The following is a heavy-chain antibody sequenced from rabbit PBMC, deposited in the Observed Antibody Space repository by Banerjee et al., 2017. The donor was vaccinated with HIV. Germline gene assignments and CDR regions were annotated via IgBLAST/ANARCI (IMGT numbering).Heavy chain of an antibody. CDR2: IYAGSSGST. V-gene: IGHV1S40*01. Sequence: QSLEESGGDLVKPGASLTLTCTASGFSFSSDYYMCWVRQAPGKGLEWIGCIYAGSSGSTYYASWAKGRFTISKTSSTTVTLQMTSLTAADTATYFCARATSLYFNSNGYYNLWGQGTLVTVS. CDR3: ARATSLYFNSNGYYNL. J-gene: IGHJ4*01. D-gene: IGHD6-1*01. CDR1: GFSFSSDYY.